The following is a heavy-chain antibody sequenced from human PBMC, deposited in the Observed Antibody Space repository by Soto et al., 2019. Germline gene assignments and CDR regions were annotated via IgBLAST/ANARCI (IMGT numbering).Heavy chain of an antibody. CDR2: IDPSDSYT. V-gene: IGHV5-10-1*01. J-gene: IGHJ6*02. Sequence: PGESLKISCKGSGYSFTSYWISWVRQMPGKGLEWMGRIDPSDSYTNYSPSFQGHVTISADKSISTAYLQWSSLKASDTAMYYCARQAPLVAMDYYSGMDVWGQGTTVTVSS. CDR3: ARQAPLVAMDYYSGMDV. D-gene: IGHD5-12*01. CDR1: GYSFTSYW.